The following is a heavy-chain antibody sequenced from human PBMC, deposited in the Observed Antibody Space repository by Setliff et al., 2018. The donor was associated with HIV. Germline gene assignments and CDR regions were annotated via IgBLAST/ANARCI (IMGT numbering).Heavy chain of an antibody. CDR2: ISYSGST. Sequence: SETLSLTCTVSGASIRSQYWSWIRKPPGKGLEWIGYISYSGSTNYNPSLESRVAMSVDTSKQQFSLEVSSVNAAYTAVYYCARTRGYSYGTLAGFDYWGRGSLVTVSS. CDR3: ARTRGYSYGTLAGFDY. J-gene: IGHJ4*01. CDR1: GASIRSQY. V-gene: IGHV4-59*11. D-gene: IGHD5-18*01.